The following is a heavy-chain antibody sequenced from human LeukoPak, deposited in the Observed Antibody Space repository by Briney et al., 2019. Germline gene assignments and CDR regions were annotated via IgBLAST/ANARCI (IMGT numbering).Heavy chain of an antibody. CDR3: AKDGGSLGEVRD. CDR1: GFTVSSNY. V-gene: IGHV3-23*01. Sequence: GGSLRLSCAASGFTVSSNYMSWVRQAPGKGLEWVSVISGGGGSTYYADSVMGRFTISRDNSKDTLYLQMNSLRAEDTAVYYCAKDGGSLGEVRDWGQGTLVTVSS. CDR2: ISGGGGST. D-gene: IGHD3-16*01. J-gene: IGHJ4*02.